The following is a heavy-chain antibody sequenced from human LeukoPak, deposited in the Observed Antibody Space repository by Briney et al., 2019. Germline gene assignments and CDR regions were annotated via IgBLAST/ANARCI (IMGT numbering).Heavy chain of an antibody. V-gene: IGHV4-59*08. CDR2: IYYSGST. CDR1: GGSISSYY. J-gene: IGHJ6*02. Sequence: SETLSLTCTVSGGSISSYYWSWIRQLPGKGLEWIGYIYYSGSTNYNPSLKSRVTISVDTSKNQFSLKLSSVTAADTAVYYCARITAATTHYYYYGMDVWGQGTTVTVSS. D-gene: IGHD1/OR15-1a*01. CDR3: ARITAATTHYYYYGMDV.